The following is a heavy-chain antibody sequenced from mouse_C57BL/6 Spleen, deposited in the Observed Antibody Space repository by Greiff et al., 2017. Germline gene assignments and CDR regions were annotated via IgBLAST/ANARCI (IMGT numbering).Heavy chain of an antibody. CDR2: ISSGGDYI. CDR3: TRDINCAYAMDY. J-gene: IGHJ4*01. D-gene: IGHD1-1*01. Sequence: EVQVVESGEGLVKPGGSLKLSCAASGFTFSSYAMSWVRQTPEKRLEWVAYISSGGDYIYYADTVKGRFTISRDNARNTLYLRMSSLKSEDTAMYYCTRDINCAYAMDYWGQGTSVTVSS. CDR1: GFTFSSYA. V-gene: IGHV5-9-1*02.